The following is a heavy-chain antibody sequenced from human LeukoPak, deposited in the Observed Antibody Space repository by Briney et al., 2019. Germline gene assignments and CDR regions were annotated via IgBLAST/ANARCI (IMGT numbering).Heavy chain of an antibody. V-gene: IGHV3-7*01. CDR1: GFTFTDYW. CDR3: ARDRTGGAAAGRGGLGY. D-gene: IGHD6-13*01. Sequence: GGSLRLSCAASGFTFTDYWMSWVRQAPGKGLEWVAFIRKRGIETNYVNSVKGRFTITRDNARNSLFLQMNSLRAEDTALYYCARDRTGGAAAGRGGLGYWGQGTLVTVSS. J-gene: IGHJ4*02. CDR2: IRKRGIET.